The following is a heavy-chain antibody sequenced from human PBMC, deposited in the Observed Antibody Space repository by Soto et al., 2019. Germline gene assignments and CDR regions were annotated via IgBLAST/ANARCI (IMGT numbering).Heavy chain of an antibody. CDR1: GYTFTTYA. CDR2: INAGNGNT. V-gene: IGHV1-3*01. J-gene: IGHJ5*02. D-gene: IGHD2-8*01. CDR3: ARRFNSAGCLDP. Sequence: QVQLVQSGPEVKKPGASVKVSCKASGYTFTTYAIHWVRQAPGQGLERMGWINAGNGNTEFSERFPGRVTITRDTSASTAHMELTVLTSEDTAVYYCARRFNSAGCLDPWGQVTLVTVSS.